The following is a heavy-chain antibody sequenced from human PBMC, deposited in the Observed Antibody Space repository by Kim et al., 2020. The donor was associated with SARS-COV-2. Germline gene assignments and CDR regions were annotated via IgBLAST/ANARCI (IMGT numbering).Heavy chain of an antibody. D-gene: IGHD6-6*01. Sequence: PALKSRVTISVDTSKNQFSLKLSSVTAADTAVYYCARVGWARPWYYGMDVWGQGTTVTVSS. V-gene: IGHV4-31*02. J-gene: IGHJ6*02. CDR3: ARVGWARPWYYGMDV.